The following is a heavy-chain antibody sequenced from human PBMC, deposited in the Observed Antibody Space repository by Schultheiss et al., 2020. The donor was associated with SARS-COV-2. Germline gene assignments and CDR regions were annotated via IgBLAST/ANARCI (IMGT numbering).Heavy chain of an antibody. Sequence: SQTLSLTCSVSGGSVSSGSDYWSWIRQSPGKGLEWIGSIYSNGNTNYNPYLKSRVSISIDTSKNQVSLKVNSVTAADTAVYFCARSAGGVDSSGWYSSYYYGMDVWGQGTTVTVSS. V-gene: IGHV4-61*01. CDR1: GGSVSSGSDY. CDR2: IYSNGNT. CDR3: ARSAGGVDSSGWYSSYYYGMDV. D-gene: IGHD6-19*01. J-gene: IGHJ6*02.